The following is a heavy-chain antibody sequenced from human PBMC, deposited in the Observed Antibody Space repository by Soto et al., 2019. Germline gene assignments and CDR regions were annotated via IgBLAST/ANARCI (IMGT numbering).Heavy chain of an antibody. CDR3: ARGRGDGYHQPWYFDL. J-gene: IGHJ2*01. Sequence: QVHLQQWGAGLLKPSETLSLTCAVYGGSFSGYYWSWIRQPPGKGLEWIGEINHSGSTNYNPSLKSRVSISVGTSNNQFSLKLSSVTAADTAVYYCARGRGDGYHQPWYFDLWGRGTLVTVSS. V-gene: IGHV4-34*01. D-gene: IGHD3-10*01. CDR1: GGSFSGYY. CDR2: INHSGST.